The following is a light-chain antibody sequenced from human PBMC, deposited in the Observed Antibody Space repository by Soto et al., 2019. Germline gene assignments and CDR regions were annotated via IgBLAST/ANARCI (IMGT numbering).Light chain of an antibody. CDR2: EVS. Sequence: QSALTQPASVSGSPGQSITISCTGTSSDVGGYNYVSWYQQHPGKAPKLMIYEVSNRPSGLSNRFSGSKSGNTASLTISGLQAEDEADYYCSSYTSSSTLGVFGEGTKLTVL. J-gene: IGLJ3*02. V-gene: IGLV2-14*01. CDR1: SSDVGGYNY. CDR3: SSYTSSSTLGV.